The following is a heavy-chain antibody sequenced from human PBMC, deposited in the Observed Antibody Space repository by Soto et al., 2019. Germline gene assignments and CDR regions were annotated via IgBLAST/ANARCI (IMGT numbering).Heavy chain of an antibody. J-gene: IGHJ4*02. Sequence: QITLKESGPTLVRPTQTLTLTCAFSGFSLSTSGVGVGWIRQPPGKALEWLAVIYWDDSKHYSPSLRSRLTITTDTAKNQVVLTMTNRDPMDTGTYYCAHKGPEDWPLDYWGQGTLVTVSS. CDR1: GFSLSTSGVG. V-gene: IGHV2-5*02. CDR3: AHKGPEDWPLDY. CDR2: IYWDDSK. D-gene: IGHD3-9*01.